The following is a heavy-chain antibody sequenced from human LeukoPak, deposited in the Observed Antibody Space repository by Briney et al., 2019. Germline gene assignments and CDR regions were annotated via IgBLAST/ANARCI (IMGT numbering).Heavy chain of an antibody. CDR1: GFTFSNYG. CDR3: ARGALGGDY. CDR2: IQYDGSNK. V-gene: IGHV3-30*02. J-gene: IGHJ4*02. Sequence: GGSLRLSCAASGFTFSNYGMHWVRQAPGKGLEWVAFIQYDGSNKYYADSVKGRFTISRDNSKNTLYLQMNSPRAEDTAGYYCARGALGGDYWGQGTLVTVSS. D-gene: IGHD3-16*01.